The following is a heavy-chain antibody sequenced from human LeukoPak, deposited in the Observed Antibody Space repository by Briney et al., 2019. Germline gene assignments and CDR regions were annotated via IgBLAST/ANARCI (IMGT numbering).Heavy chain of an antibody. CDR2: ISSSSSTI. D-gene: IGHD3-22*01. V-gene: IGHV3-48*04. Sequence: GGSLRLSCAASGFTVSSYSMKWVRQAPGKGMEWVSYISSSSSTIYYADSVKGRFTISRDNAKNSLYLQMNSLRAEDTAVYYCARDRRGSSGYYAPFDYWGQGTLVTVSS. CDR1: GFTVSSYS. CDR3: ARDRRGSSGYYAPFDY. J-gene: IGHJ4*02.